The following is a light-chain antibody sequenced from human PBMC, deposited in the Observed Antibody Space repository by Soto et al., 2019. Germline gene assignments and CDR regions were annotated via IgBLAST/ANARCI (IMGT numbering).Light chain of an antibody. J-gene: IGLJ3*02. CDR1: SSDVGGYDY. CDR3: SSYAGSNNLRM. V-gene: IGLV2-8*01. Sequence: QSALTQPPSASGSPGQSVTIAYAGTSSDVGGYDYVSWYQQHPGKAPKLIIYEVNKRPSGVPDRFSGSKSANTASLTVSGLQAEDEADYYCSSYAGSNNLRMFGGGTKLTVL. CDR2: EVN.